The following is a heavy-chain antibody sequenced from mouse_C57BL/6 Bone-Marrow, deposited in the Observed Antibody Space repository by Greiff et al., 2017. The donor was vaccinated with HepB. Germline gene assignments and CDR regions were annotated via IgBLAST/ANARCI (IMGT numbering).Heavy chain of an antibody. Sequence: QVQLQQPGAELVKPGASVKLSCKASGYTFTSYWMHWVKQRPGQGLEWIGMIHPNSGSTNYNEKFKSKATLTVDKSSSTAYMQLSSLTSEDSAVYYCAHYYGSPWFAYWGQGTLVTVSA. CDR2: IHPNSGST. J-gene: IGHJ3*01. V-gene: IGHV1-64*01. D-gene: IGHD1-1*01. CDR1: GYTFTSYW. CDR3: AHYYGSPWFAY.